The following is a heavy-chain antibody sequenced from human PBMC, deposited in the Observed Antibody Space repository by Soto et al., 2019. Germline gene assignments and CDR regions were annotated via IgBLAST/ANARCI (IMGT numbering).Heavy chain of an antibody. Sequence: EVQLVESGGGLVQPGGSLRLSCAASGFTFSSYSMNWVRQAPGKGLEWVSYISSSSSTIYYADSVKGRFTISRDNAKNSLYLQMNSLRAEDTAVYYCARDPTLHDYDYIWGSYRYTMLIDYWGQGTLVTVSS. V-gene: IGHV3-48*01. CDR1: GFTFSSYS. D-gene: IGHD3-16*02. CDR2: ISSSSSTI. CDR3: ARDPTLHDYDYIWGSYRYTMLIDY. J-gene: IGHJ4*02.